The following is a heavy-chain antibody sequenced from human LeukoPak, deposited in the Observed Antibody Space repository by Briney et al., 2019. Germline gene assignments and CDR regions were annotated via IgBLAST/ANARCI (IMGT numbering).Heavy chain of an antibody. CDR2: ILYSGTT. CDR3: ARLPRATIGATNYFDF. CDR1: GGSISSSSYY. J-gene: IGHJ4*02. V-gene: IGHV4-39*01. Sequence: SETLSLTCTVSGGSISSSSYYWGWIRQPPGKGLEWIGTILYSGTTYYNPSLKSRVTISVDTSKNQFSLNLSSVTAADTALYYCARLPRATIGATNYFDFWGQGTLVTVSS. D-gene: IGHD5-24*01.